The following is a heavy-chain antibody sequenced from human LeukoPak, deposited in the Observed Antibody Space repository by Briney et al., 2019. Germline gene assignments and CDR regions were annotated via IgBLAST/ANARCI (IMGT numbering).Heavy chain of an antibody. CDR1: KFTFSNYG. D-gene: IGHD3-10*01. CDR3: AKEYDSGGYGANFGY. J-gene: IGHJ4*02. V-gene: IGHV3-30*18. Sequence: GGSLRLSCTASKFTFSNYGMQWVRQAPGKGLEWVAVVSSDGGTKYYADSVKGRFTISRDNSRNTMYLQMNSLRAEDTAVYYCAKEYDSGGYGANFGYWGQGTLVTVSS. CDR2: VSSDGGTK.